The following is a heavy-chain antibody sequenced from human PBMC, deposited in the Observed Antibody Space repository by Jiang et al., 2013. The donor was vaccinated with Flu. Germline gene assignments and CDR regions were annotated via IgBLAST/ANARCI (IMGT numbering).Heavy chain of an antibody. D-gene: IGHD3-16*01. V-gene: IGHV3-11*06. CDR3: ARVLRRDYMFTLFDY. J-gene: IGHJ4*02. Sequence: SRDNAKNSLYLQMNSLRAEDTAVYYCARVLRRDYMFTLFDYWGQGTLVTVSS.